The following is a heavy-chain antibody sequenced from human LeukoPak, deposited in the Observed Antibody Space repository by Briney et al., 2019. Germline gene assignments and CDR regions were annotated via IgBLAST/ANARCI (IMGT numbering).Heavy chain of an antibody. Sequence: GGSLRLSCAASGFTFSSYAMSWVRQAPGKGLEWVSAIHTSGDTCYADSVKGRFTISRDTSRNTLYLQINSLRVEDTAVYYCIVFGDSNHWGQGTLVTVSS. J-gene: IGHJ5*02. V-gene: IGHV3-23*01. CDR3: IVFGDSNH. CDR1: GFTFSSYA. D-gene: IGHD4-17*01. CDR2: IHTSGDT.